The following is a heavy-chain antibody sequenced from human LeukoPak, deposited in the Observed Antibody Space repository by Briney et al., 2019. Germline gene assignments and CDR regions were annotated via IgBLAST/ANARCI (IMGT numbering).Heavy chain of an antibody. CDR1: GFTFSSYS. CDR3: ARPVVAATTPDTFDI. Sequence: GGSLRLSCAASGFTFSSYSMNWVRQAPGKGLEWVSSISSSSSYINYADSVRGRFTISRDNAKNSLFLQMDSLRGEDTAVYYCARPVVAATTPDTFDIWGQGTMVTVSS. V-gene: IGHV3-21*01. J-gene: IGHJ3*02. D-gene: IGHD2-15*01. CDR2: ISSSSSYI.